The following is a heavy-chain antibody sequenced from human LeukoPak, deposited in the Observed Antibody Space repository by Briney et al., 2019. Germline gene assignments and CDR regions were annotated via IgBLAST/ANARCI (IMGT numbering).Heavy chain of an antibody. CDR2: ISYDGTNK. Sequence: GGSLRLSCAASGFTFSSYAMHWVRQAPGKGLEWVTVISYDGTNKYYTDSVKGRFTISRDNSRNTLYLQMNSLRAEDTAVYYCAELGITMIGGVWGKGTTVTISS. CDR3: AELGITMIGGV. D-gene: IGHD3-10*02. J-gene: IGHJ6*04. CDR1: GFTFSSYA. V-gene: IGHV3-30*04.